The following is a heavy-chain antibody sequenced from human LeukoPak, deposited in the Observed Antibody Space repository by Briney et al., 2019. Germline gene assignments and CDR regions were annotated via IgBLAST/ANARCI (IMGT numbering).Heavy chain of an antibody. V-gene: IGHV3-23*01. Sequence: GGSLRLSCVASGFTLSSYAMSWVRQAPGKGLEWVSAISANGASTYYAVSVRGRFTISRDNSKNTLYLQMNSLRAEDTAVYHCARGQSPSYYDMDVWGQGTTVTVSS. D-gene: IGHD6-19*01. CDR3: ARGQSPSYYDMDV. J-gene: IGHJ6*02. CDR1: GFTLSSYA. CDR2: ISANGAST.